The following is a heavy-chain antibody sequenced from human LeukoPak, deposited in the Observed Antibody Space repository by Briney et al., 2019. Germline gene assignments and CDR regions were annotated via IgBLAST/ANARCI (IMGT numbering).Heavy chain of an antibody. Sequence: GGSLRLSCVGAGFTFSDYTINWVRQAPGKGLEWVSSISSDSSYIYYADSVKGRFTISRENAKNSLYLQMNSLRAGDTAVYYCARADSSGYTKRYYYYGMDVWGQGTTVTVSS. V-gene: IGHV3-21*01. D-gene: IGHD3-22*01. CDR3: ARADSSGYTKRYYYYGMDV. CDR2: ISSDSSYI. CDR1: GFTFSDYT. J-gene: IGHJ6*02.